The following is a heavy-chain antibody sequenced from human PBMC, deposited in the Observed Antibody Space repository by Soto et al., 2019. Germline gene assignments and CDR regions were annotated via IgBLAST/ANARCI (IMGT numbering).Heavy chain of an antibody. CDR2: IYYSGST. J-gene: IGHJ5*02. CDR1: GGSISSGDYY. CDR3: ARGWGPYGGNSRDNWFDP. Sequence: SETLSLTCTVSGGSISSGDYYWSWIRQPPGKGLEWIGYIYYSGSTYYNPSLKSRVTISVDASKNQFSLKLSSVTAADTAVYYCARGWGPYGGNSRDNWFDPWGQGTLVTVSS. D-gene: IGHD4-17*01. V-gene: IGHV4-30-4*01.